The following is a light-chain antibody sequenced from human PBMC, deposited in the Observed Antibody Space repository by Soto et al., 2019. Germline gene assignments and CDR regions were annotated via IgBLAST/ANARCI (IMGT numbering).Light chain of an antibody. CDR3: QQYDKWPLT. Sequence: MTQSPSSLSASVGDRVTITCRASQDISSYLAWYQQKPGQAPRLLIFGASTRATGIPARFSGSGSGTDFTLTISSLQSEDFGVYFCQQYDKWPLTFSGGTKVDIK. V-gene: IGKV3D-15*01. CDR1: QDISSY. J-gene: IGKJ4*01. CDR2: GAS.